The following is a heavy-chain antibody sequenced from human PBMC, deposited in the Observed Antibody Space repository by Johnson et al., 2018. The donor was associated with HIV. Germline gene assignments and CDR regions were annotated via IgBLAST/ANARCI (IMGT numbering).Heavy chain of an antibody. Sequence: QVHLVESGGGVVQPGRSLRLSCAASGFTFRSYGMHWVRQAPGKGLEWVAVIWYDGSNKYYADSVKGRFTISRDNSKNTLYLQMNSLRAEDTAVYYCAKVLYSSSSDAFDIWGQGTMVTVSS. CDR1: GFTFRSYG. CDR3: AKVLYSSSSDAFDI. V-gene: IGHV3-33*06. CDR2: IWYDGSNK. D-gene: IGHD6-6*01. J-gene: IGHJ3*02.